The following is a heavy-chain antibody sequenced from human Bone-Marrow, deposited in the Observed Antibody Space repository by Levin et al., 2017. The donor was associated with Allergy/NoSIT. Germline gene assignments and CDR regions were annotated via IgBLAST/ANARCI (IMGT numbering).Heavy chain of an antibody. CDR3: CTGTLSVGYYYGMDV. J-gene: IGHJ6*02. Sequence: GGSLRLSCVASGFSFKNAWMSWVRQAPGKGLEWVGRIKLKTEGGTTDYAAPVKDRFTISREDSRNTLYLEMNSLKTEDTAVYYCCTGTLSVGYYYGMDVWGQGTTVTVSS. V-gene: IGHV3-15*01. CDR1: GFSFKNAW. D-gene: IGHD2-15*01. CDR2: IKLKTEGGTT.